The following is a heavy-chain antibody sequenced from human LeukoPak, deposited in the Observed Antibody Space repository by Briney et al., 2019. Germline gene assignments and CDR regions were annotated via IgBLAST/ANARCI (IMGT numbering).Heavy chain of an antibody. CDR1: GYTFTSYA. V-gene: IGHV7-4-1*02. D-gene: IGHD3-22*01. J-gene: IGHJ4*02. CDR2: INTNTGNP. Sequence: TSVTVSCKASGYTFTSYAMNWVRQTPGQGLERMGWINTNTGNPTYAQGFTGRFVFSLDTSVSTAYLQISSLKAEDTAVYYCARGGYYDSSGYYYWSYFDYWGQGTLVTVSS. CDR3: ARGGYYDSSGYYYWSYFDY.